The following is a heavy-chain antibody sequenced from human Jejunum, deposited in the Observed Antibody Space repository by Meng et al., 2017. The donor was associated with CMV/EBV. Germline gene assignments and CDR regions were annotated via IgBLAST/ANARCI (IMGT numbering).Heavy chain of an antibody. CDR2: MNSNSGNT. Sequence: SGYNFTSHNIDWERQATGQGLGWMGWMNSNSGNTGYAQKFQGSVTMTRDTSISTAYMELSSLRFEDTAVYYCARGAGSGGRDWFDPWGQGTLVTVSS. CDR3: ARGAGSGGRDWFDP. CDR1: GYNFTSHN. J-gene: IGHJ5*02. D-gene: IGHD2-8*02. V-gene: IGHV1-8*01.